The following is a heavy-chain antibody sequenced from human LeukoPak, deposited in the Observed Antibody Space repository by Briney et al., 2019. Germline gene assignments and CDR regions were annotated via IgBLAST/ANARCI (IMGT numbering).Heavy chain of an antibody. J-gene: IGHJ3*02. Sequence: PGGSLRLSCAASGFTFSSYSMNWVRQAPGKGLEWVSSISSSSSYIYYADSVKGRFTISRDNAKNSLYLHMNSLRAEDTAVYYCATERAIILFGAFDIWGQGTMVTVSS. D-gene: IGHD3-3*01. V-gene: IGHV3-21*01. CDR3: ATERAIILFGAFDI. CDR1: GFTFSSYS. CDR2: ISSSSSYI.